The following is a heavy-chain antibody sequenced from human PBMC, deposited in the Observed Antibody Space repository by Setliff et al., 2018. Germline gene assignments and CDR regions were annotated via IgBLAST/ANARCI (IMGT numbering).Heavy chain of an antibody. D-gene: IGHD5-18*01. CDR2: INHRGST. CDR3: ARRRTALAFDI. Sequence: PSETLSLTCAAYGGSFSGYYWSWIRQPPGKGLEWIGEINHRGSTNYNPSLKSRVTISVDTSKNQFSLKLSSVTAADTAVYYCARRRTALAFDIWGQGTMVTVSS. V-gene: IGHV4-34*01. CDR1: GGSFSGYY. J-gene: IGHJ3*02.